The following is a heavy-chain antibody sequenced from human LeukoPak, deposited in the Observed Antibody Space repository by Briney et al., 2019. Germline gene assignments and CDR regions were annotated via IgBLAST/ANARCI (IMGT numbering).Heavy chain of an antibody. CDR3: ARGRWAGNQFDY. J-gene: IGHJ4*02. V-gene: IGHV4-34*01. CDR1: GVSFSGYY. CDR2: INHSGST. D-gene: IGHD1-14*01. Sequence: SETLSLTCAVYGVSFSGYYWSWIRQPPGKGLEWIGEINHSGSTNYNPSLKSRVTISVDTSKNQFSLKLSSVTAADTAVYYCARGRWAGNQFDYWGQGTLVTVSS.